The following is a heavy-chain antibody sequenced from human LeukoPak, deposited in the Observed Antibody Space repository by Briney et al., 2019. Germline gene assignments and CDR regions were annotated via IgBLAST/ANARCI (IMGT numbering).Heavy chain of an antibody. Sequence: ASVKVSCKASGYTFAKSDYIHWVRQAPGQGLEWMGIINPSDGTTFYAQKFQGRVTMTRDTSTNTAYMELSSLRSEGTAVFYCARGPTDVDFDSWGQGSLVTVSS. V-gene: IGHV1-46*01. CDR3: ARGPTDVDFDS. CDR1: GYTFAKSDY. J-gene: IGHJ4*02. CDR2: INPSDGTT.